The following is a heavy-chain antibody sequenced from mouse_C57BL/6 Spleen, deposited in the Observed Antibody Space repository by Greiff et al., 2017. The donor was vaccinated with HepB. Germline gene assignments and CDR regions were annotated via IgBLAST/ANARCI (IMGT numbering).Heavy chain of an antibody. CDR2: IYPGDGDT. J-gene: IGHJ3*01. CDR1: GYAFSSSW. Sequence: QVLVKQSGPELVKPGASVKISCKASGYAFSSSWMNWVKQRPGKGLEWIGRIYPGDGDTNYNGKFKGKATLTADKSSSTAYMQLSSLTSEDSAVYFCARLGDYDVAWFAYWGQGTLVTVSA. V-gene: IGHV1-82*01. D-gene: IGHD2-4*01. CDR3: ARLGDYDVAWFAY.